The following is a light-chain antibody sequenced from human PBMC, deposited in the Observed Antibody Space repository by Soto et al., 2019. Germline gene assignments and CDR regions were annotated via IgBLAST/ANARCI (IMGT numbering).Light chain of an antibody. CDR1: NIGSKN. CDR2: RDS. J-gene: IGLJ2*01. CDR3: QVWDSHVV. V-gene: IGLV3-9*01. Sequence: SYELTQPLSVSVALGQTARITCGGNNIGSKNVHWYQQKPGQAPVLVIYRDSNRPSGITERFSGSNSGNTATLTISRAPAGDEADYYCQVWDSHVVFGGGTKLTVL.